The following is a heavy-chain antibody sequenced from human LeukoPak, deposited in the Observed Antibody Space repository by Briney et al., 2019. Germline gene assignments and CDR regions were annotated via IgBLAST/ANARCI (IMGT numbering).Heavy chain of an antibody. CDR3: TRQVVVTATPFGY. V-gene: IGHV3-73*01. CDR1: GFTFSSYA. D-gene: IGHD2-21*02. CDR2: IRSKANSYAT. Sequence: GGSLRLSCAASGFTFSSYAMSWVRQASGKGLEWVGRIRSKANSYATAYAASVKGRFTISRDDSKNTAYLQMNSLKTEDTAVYYCTRQVVVTATPFGYWGQGTLVTVSS. J-gene: IGHJ4*02.